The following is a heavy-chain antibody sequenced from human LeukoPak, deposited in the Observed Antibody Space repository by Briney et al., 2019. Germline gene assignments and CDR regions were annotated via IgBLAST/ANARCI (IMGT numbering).Heavy chain of an antibody. CDR2: ISAYNGNT. CDR1: GYTFTSYG. J-gene: IGHJ6*02. D-gene: IGHD4-17*01. CDR3: ARDYGDYVLYYYYYGMDV. Sequence: GASVKVSCKASGYTFTSYGISWVRQAPGQGLEWMGWISAYNGNTNYAQKLQGRVTMTTDTSTSTAYMELRSLRPDDTAVYYCARDYGDYVLYYYYYGMDVWGQGTTVTVSS. V-gene: IGHV1-18*01.